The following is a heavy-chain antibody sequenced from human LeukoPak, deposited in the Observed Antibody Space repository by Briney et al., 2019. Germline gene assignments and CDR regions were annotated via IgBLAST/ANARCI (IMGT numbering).Heavy chain of an antibody. J-gene: IGHJ4*02. Sequence: PGGSLRLSCSASGFRFSAYAMHWVRQAPGKGLECVSAINPNGDNTYYADSVRGRFSISRDNTKNTLYLQMNSLRPEDTAVYYCVPKGNEGYWGQGTLVTVSS. V-gene: IGHV3-64D*06. D-gene: IGHD1-1*01. CDR1: GFRFSAYA. CDR2: INPNGDNT. CDR3: VPKGNEGY.